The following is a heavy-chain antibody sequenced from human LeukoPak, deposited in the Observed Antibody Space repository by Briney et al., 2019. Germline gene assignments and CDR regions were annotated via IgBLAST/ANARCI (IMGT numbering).Heavy chain of an antibody. V-gene: IGHV1-2*02. CDR1: GYTFTGYY. CDR3: ARDLGHSSSDY. Sequence: ASVKVSCKASGYTFTGYYMHWVRQAPGQGLEWMGWINPNSGGTNYEQKFQGRVTMTRDTSISTAYMELSSLRSDDTAVYYCARDLGHSSSDYWGQGTLVTVSS. CDR2: INPNSGGT. J-gene: IGHJ4*02. D-gene: IGHD6-6*01.